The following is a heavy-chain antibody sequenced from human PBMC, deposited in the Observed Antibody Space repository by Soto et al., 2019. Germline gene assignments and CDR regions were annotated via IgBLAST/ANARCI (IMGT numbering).Heavy chain of an antibody. V-gene: IGHV3-23*01. D-gene: IGHD3-3*01. J-gene: IGHJ4*02. CDR1: GFTFSSYA. Sequence: TGGSLRLSCAASGFTFSSYAMSWVRQASGKGLEWVSAISGSGGSTYYADSVKGRFTISRDNSKNTLYLQMNSLRAEDTAVYYCAVEYYDFWSGYYGYWGQGTLVTVSS. CDR3: AVEYYDFWSGYYGY. CDR2: ISGSGGST.